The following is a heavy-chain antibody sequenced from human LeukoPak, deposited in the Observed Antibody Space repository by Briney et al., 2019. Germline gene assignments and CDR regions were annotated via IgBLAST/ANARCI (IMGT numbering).Heavy chain of an antibody. D-gene: IGHD6-13*01. CDR3: AKDGELGAAAGTFLDY. J-gene: IGHJ4*02. Sequence: GGSLRLSCAASGFTFSSYAMSWVRQAPGKGLEWVSAISGSGGSTYYADSVKGRFTISRDNSKNTLYLQMNSLRAEDTAVYYCAKDGELGAAAGTFLDYWGQGTLVTVSS. V-gene: IGHV3-23*01. CDR1: GFTFSSYA. CDR2: ISGSGGST.